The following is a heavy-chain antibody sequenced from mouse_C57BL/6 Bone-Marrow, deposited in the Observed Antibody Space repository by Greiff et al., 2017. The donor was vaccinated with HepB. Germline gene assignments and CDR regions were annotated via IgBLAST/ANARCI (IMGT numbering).Heavy chain of an antibody. CDR1: GYTFTSYW. CDR2: IYPSDSET. V-gene: IGHV1-61*01. Sequence: QVQLQQPGAELVRPGSSVKLSCKASGYTFTSYWMDWVKQRPGQGLEWIGNIYPSDSETHYNQKFKDKATLTVDKSSSTTYMQLSSLTSEDSAVYYCASGPIYYYGSTYLYYFDYWGQGTTLTVSS. D-gene: IGHD1-1*01. CDR3: ASGPIYYYGSTYLYYFDY. J-gene: IGHJ2*01.